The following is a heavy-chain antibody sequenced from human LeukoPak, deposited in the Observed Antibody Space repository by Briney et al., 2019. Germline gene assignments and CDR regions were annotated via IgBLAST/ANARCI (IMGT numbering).Heavy chain of an antibody. V-gene: IGHV4-4*07. Sequence: PSETLSLTCTVSGGSISSYYWSWIRQPAGKGLEWIGHIYTSGSTNYNPSLKSRVRMSVDTSENQFSLKLSSVTAADTAVYYCAGTYSLYDAFDIWGQGTMVTVSS. D-gene: IGHD1-26*01. J-gene: IGHJ3*02. CDR1: GGSISSYY. CDR3: AGTYSLYDAFDI. CDR2: IYTSGST.